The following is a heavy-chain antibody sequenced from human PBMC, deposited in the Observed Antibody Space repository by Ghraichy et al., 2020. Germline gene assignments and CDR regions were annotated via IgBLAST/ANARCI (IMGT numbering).Heavy chain of an antibody. CDR1: GFTFSSYW. D-gene: IGHD4-17*01. CDR3: ARDDYGDSNWFDP. J-gene: IGHJ5*02. CDR2: IKQDGSEK. V-gene: IGHV3-7*01. Sequence: GGSLRLSCAASGFTFSSYWISCVRQDPGKGQEWVANIKQDGSEKYYVDSVKGRFTISRDNAKNSLYLQINSLRAEDTAVYYCARDDYGDSNWFDPWGQGTLVTVSS.